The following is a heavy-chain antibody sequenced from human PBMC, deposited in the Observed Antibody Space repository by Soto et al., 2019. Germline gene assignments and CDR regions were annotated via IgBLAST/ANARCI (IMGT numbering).Heavy chain of an antibody. D-gene: IGHD2-2*01. Sequence: ASVKVSCKAPGYTFSSYDINWVRQATGQGLEWMGWMNPNSGNTGYAQKFQGRVTMTRNTSISTAYMELSGLRSEDTAVYYCASVSYCSSISCYESFGYWGQGTQVTVSS. CDR2: MNPNSGNT. CDR3: ASVSYCSSISCYESFGY. CDR1: GYTFSSYD. V-gene: IGHV1-8*01. J-gene: IGHJ4*02.